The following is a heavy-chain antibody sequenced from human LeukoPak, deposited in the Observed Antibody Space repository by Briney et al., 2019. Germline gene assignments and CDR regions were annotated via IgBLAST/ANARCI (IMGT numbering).Heavy chain of an antibody. Sequence: GGSLRLSCAVSGLTVSSNYMSWVRQAPGKGLEWVSAIYSGGSTFYADSVKGRFTISRDNSKNTVYLQMNSVRAEDTAVYYCAKNEYTSVWSLYYFDCWGQGTLVTVSS. J-gene: IGHJ4*02. CDR2: IYSGGST. CDR1: GLTVSSNY. V-gene: IGHV3-53*01. D-gene: IGHD6-19*01. CDR3: AKNEYTSVWSLYYFDC.